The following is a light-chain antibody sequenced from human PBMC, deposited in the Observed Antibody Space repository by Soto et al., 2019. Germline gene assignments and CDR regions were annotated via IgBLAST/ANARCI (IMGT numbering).Light chain of an antibody. J-gene: IGKJ1*01. Sequence: EIVMAQSPATLSVSPGERATLSCRASQSVSGNLAWYQQKPGQAPRLLIYGASTRATGIPARFSGSGSGTEFTLTLSSLQSEDFAVYYCQQYNNWPPAFGQGTKVEIK. CDR3: QQYNNWPPA. CDR1: QSVSGN. V-gene: IGKV3-15*01. CDR2: GAS.